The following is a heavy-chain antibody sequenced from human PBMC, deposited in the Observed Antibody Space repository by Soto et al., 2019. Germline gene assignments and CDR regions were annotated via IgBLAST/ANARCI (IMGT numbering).Heavy chain of an antibody. Sequence: GGSLRLSCAASGFTFSSYSMNWVRQAPGKGLEWVSYISSSSSTIYYADSVKGRFTISRDNAKNSLYLQMNSLRAEDTAVYYCAREGEYSSSWYRYYYYYYMDVWGKGTTVTVSS. D-gene: IGHD6-13*01. CDR1: GFTFSSYS. CDR2: ISSSSSTI. CDR3: AREGEYSSSWYRYYYYYYMDV. J-gene: IGHJ6*03. V-gene: IGHV3-48*01.